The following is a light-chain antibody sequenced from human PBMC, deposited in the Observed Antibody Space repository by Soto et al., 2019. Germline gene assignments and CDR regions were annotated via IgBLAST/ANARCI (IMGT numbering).Light chain of an antibody. CDR3: QHYNNGPR. J-gene: IGKJ1*01. CDR1: QTINNN. CDR2: GAS. V-gene: IGKV3-15*01. Sequence: ETVMTQSPATLSVSPGEGATLSCSASQTINNNLAWYQQKPGQAPRLLIYGASRRATGVPARFNGSGSGTEFTLTISSLQSEDCAVYYCQHYNNGPRFGQGTKVDVK.